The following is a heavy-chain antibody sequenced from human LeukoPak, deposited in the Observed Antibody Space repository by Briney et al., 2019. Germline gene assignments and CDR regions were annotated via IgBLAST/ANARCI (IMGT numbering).Heavy chain of an antibody. V-gene: IGHV3-21*01. J-gene: IGHJ4*02. D-gene: IGHD1-1*01. CDR1: GFTVKDNF. CDR3: ARSGTTEFDY. CDR2: ISSSSSYI. Sequence: GGSLRLSCAASGFTVKDNFMSWVRQAPGKGLEWVSSISSSSSYIYYADSVKGRFTISRDNAKNSLYLQMNSLRAEDTAVYYCARSGTTEFDYWGQGTLVTVSS.